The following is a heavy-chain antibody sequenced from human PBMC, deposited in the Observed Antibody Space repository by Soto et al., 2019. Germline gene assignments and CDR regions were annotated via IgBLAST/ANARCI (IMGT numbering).Heavy chain of an antibody. Sequence: VGSLRLSCAASGFTFTRYSMNWVRQAPGKGLEWVSSISSTTHYIYYADSMRGRFTISRDNAKNAVYLEMNSLRAEDTAVYYCARESEDLTSNFDYWGQGTLVTVSS. V-gene: IGHV3-21*06. CDR3: ARESEDLTSNFDY. CDR1: GFTFTRYS. J-gene: IGHJ4*02. CDR2: ISSTTHYI.